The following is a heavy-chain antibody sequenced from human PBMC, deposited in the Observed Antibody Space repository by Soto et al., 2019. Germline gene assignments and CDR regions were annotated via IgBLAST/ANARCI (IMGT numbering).Heavy chain of an antibody. CDR1: GYTFTSYG. CDR2: ISAYNGNT. D-gene: IGHD3-3*01. CDR3: ARGTIFGVVTPLPPTDY. V-gene: IGHV1-18*01. J-gene: IGHJ4*02. Sequence: GASVKVSCKASGYTFTSYGISWVRQAPGQGLEWMGWISAYNGNTNYAQKPQGRVTMTTDTSTSTAYMELRSLRSDDTAVYYCARGTIFGVVTPLPPTDYWGQGTLVTVSS.